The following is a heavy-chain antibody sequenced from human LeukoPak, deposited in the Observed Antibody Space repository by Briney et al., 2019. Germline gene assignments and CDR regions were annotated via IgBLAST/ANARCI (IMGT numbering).Heavy chain of an antibody. V-gene: IGHV1-69*01. Sequence: SVKVSCKASGGTFSSYAISWVRQAPGQGLEWMGGIIAVFGTANYAQKFQGRVTITADESTSTAYMELSSLRSEDTAVYYCARTVRGRGYSNYVGYWGQGTWSPSPQ. J-gene: IGHJ4*02. D-gene: IGHD4-11*01. CDR3: ARTVRGRGYSNYVGY. CDR1: GGTFSSYA. CDR2: IIAVFGTA.